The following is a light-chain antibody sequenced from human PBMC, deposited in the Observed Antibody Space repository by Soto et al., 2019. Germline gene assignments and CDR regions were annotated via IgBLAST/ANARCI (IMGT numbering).Light chain of an antibody. CDR3: QQRSNWPIT. Sequence: PRESATLACRASQSVTQYLXXDXQKXGXXXRXXXSDWSHRGTGIPARFSGSGYGTDFTLTISSLEPEDFALYYCQQRSNWPITFGQGTRLEIK. CDR2: DWS. CDR1: QSVTQY. J-gene: IGKJ5*01. V-gene: IGKV3-11*01.